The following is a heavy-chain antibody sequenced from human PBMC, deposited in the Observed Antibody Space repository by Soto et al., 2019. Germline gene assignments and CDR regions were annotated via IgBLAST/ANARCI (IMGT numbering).Heavy chain of an antibody. D-gene: IGHD3-3*01. CDR1: GFTFSSYG. CDR2: ISYDGSNK. J-gene: IGHJ6*02. CDR3: ANLLIFLEPEYYYYYGTDV. Sequence: GGSLRLSCAAAGFTFSSYGMHWVRQAPGKGLEWVAVISYDGSNKYYADSVKGRFTISRDNSKNTLYLQMNSLRAEDTAVYYCANLLIFLEPEYYYYYGTDVWGQGTTVTVSS. V-gene: IGHV3-30*18.